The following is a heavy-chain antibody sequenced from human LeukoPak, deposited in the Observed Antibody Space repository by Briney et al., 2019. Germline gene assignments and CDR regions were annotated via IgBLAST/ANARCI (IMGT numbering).Heavy chain of an antibody. Sequence: TPGGSLRLSCAASGFTFSSYSMNWVRQAPGKGLEWVSSISSSSSYIYYADSVKGRFTISRDNAKNSLYLQMNSLRAEDTAVYYCARAPYSSSWFFDYWGQGTLVTVSS. CDR1: GFTFSSYS. CDR2: ISSSSSYI. D-gene: IGHD6-13*01. V-gene: IGHV3-21*01. CDR3: ARAPYSSSWFFDY. J-gene: IGHJ4*02.